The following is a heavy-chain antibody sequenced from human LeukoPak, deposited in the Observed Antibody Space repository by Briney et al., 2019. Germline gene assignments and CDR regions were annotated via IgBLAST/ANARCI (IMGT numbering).Heavy chain of an antibody. CDR3: ARGVKRGYYDYVWGSYRYVLSSWAFDY. D-gene: IGHD3-16*02. CDR1: GGTISSSSYY. Sequence: PSETLSLTCTVSGGTISSSSYYWGWIRQPPGKGLEWIGSIYYSGSTYYNPSLKSRVTISVDTSKNQFSLKLSSVTAADTAVYYCARGVKRGYYDYVWGSYRYVLSSWAFDYWGQGTLVTVSS. CDR2: IYYSGST. V-gene: IGHV4-39*07. J-gene: IGHJ4*02.